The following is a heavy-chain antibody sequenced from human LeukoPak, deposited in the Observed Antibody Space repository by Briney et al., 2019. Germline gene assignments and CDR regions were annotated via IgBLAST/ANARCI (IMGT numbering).Heavy chain of an antibody. Sequence: SQTLSLTCIVSGGSIISGDYYWSWIRQPPGKGLEWIGYIYHNGDTYYNPSLKSRVSISVGTSKNQFSLKLSSVTAADTAVYYCARAGVVPAAINRAFDIWGQGSVVTVSS. D-gene: IGHD2-2*02. CDR2: IYHNGDT. CDR3: ARAGVVPAAINRAFDI. J-gene: IGHJ3*02. V-gene: IGHV4-30-4*08. CDR1: GGSIISGDYY.